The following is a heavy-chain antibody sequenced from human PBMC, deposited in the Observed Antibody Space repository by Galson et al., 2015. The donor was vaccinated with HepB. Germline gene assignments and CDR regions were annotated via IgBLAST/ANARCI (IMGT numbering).Heavy chain of an antibody. Sequence: SLRLSCAASGFTFSTYAMYWVRQAPGKGLEWVAVISYDGSNKDYADSVKGRFTISRDKSKNTLYLQMNSLRAEDTAVYYCARTLPGYYDILTGCSKVNVFDIWGQGTKVTVSS. D-gene: IGHD3-9*01. CDR3: ARTLPGYYDILTGCSKVNVFDI. V-gene: IGHV3-30-3*01. CDR1: GFTFSTYA. CDR2: ISYDGSNK. J-gene: IGHJ3*02.